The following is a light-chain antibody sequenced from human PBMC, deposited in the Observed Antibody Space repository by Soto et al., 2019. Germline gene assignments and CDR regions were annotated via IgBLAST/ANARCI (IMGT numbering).Light chain of an antibody. Sequence: EIVLTQSPDTLSLSPGEGASLSFRASQSVHTFLAWYQQKPGQAPRLLIYDASNRATGIPARFSGSGSGTDFTLTITSLEPEDFAVYYCQHRSNWLAFGGGTKVDIK. CDR1: QSVHTF. CDR2: DAS. CDR3: QHRSNWLA. V-gene: IGKV3-11*01. J-gene: IGKJ4*01.